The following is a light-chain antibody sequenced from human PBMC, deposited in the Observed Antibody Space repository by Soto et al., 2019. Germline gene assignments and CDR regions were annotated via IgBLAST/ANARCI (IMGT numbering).Light chain of an antibody. V-gene: IGLV2-8*01. CDR2: EVN. Sequence: QSALTQPPSASGSPGQSVTISCTGTSSDIGGYNSVSWYQQHPGKAPRLMIYEVNKRPSGVPDRFSGSKSGYTASLTVSGLQTEDDAFYYCSSSAGIYHYLVFGGGTKVTVL. J-gene: IGLJ3*02. CDR1: SSDIGGYNS. CDR3: SSSAGIYHYLV.